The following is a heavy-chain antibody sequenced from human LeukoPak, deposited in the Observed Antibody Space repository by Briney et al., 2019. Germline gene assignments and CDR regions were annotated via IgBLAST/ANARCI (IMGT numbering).Heavy chain of an antibody. Sequence: PGGSLRLSCAASGFTFSDYYMSWIRQAPGKGLEWVSSISSSSSYIYYADSVKGRFTISRDNAKNSLYLQMNSLRAEDTAVYYCARFSWYSGYDLDAEEFDYWSQGTLVTVSS. D-gene: IGHD5-12*01. CDR3: ARFSWYSGYDLDAEEFDY. J-gene: IGHJ4*02. CDR1: GFTFSDYY. V-gene: IGHV3-11*06. CDR2: ISSSSSYI.